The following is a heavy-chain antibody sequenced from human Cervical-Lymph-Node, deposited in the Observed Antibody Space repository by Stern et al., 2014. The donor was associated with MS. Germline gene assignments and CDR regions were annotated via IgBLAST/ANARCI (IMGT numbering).Heavy chain of an antibody. J-gene: IGHJ6*02. V-gene: IGHV3-7*01. Sequence: EVQLVESGGGLVQPGGSLRLSCAASGFTFNTYWMSWVRQAPGKGLEWVANIKQDGSEKYFVDSVKGRFTVSRDNANNSLYLQMNSLRAEDTAVYYCARERSRRGPNYSYYYGMDVWGQGTTVTVSS. CDR2: IKQDGSEK. CDR1: GFTFNTYW. D-gene: IGHD3-10*01. CDR3: ARERSRRGPNYSYYYGMDV.